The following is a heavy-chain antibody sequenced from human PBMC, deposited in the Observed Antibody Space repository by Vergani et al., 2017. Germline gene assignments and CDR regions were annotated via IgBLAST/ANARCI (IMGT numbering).Heavy chain of an antibody. V-gene: IGHV1-46*01. D-gene: IGHD2-15*01. Sequence: QVHLVQSGAEVKKPGASVKVSCKASGYTFTIYYMHWVRQAPGQGLEWMGIINPSGGSTIYAQKFQGRVTMTRDTSISTAYMELSRLGSDDTAVYYGARVGCSGGSCYYDYWGQGTLVTVSS. CDR3: ARVGCSGGSCYYDY. J-gene: IGHJ4*02. CDR1: GYTFTIYY. CDR2: INPSGGST.